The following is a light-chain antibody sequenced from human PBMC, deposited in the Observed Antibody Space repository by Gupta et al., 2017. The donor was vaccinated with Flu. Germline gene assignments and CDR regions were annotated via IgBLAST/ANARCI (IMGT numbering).Light chain of an antibody. Sequence: SALTQPASVSGSPGPSITSSCTGTSSDVGGYNYVSWYQHHPGKAPKLIIYDVSNRPAGVASRFSASKAGNTASLTISAPEEEDEADYYCSSYTISNTWVFGGGTKVTVL. CDR1: SSDVGGYNY. CDR2: DVS. V-gene: IGLV2-14*01. CDR3: SSYTISNTWV. J-gene: IGLJ3*02.